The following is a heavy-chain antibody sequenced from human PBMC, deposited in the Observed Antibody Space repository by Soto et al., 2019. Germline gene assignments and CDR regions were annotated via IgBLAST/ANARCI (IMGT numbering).Heavy chain of an antibody. Sequence: QVQLQQSGPGLVKPSETLSLTCTVSGGSIINYYCSWFRQSPGKGLEWIGYINHDGYSAYNLSLKRRIAMSADTSTTQFSLMLDSVPSTDTAVYYCARRGYGPQHGRVDAWGQGTTVIVSS. V-gene: IGHV4-59*08. D-gene: IGHD1-1*01. CDR1: GGSIINYY. CDR3: ARRGYGPQHGRVDA. CDR2: INHDGYS. J-gene: IGHJ6*02.